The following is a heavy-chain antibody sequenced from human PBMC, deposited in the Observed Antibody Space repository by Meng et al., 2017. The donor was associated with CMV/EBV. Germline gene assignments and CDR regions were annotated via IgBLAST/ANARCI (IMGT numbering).Heavy chain of an antibody. CDR3: ARVSYDFWSAVRGYYYYGMDV. J-gene: IGHJ6*02. CDR1: GFTVSSNY. D-gene: IGHD3-3*01. V-gene: IGHV3-53*01. Sequence: GGSLKISCAASGFTVSSNYMSWVRQAPGKGLEWVSVIYSGGSTYYADSVKGRFTISRDNSKNTLYLQMNSLRAEDTAVYYCARVSYDFWSAVRGYYYYGMDVWGQGTTVTVSS. CDR2: IYSGGST.